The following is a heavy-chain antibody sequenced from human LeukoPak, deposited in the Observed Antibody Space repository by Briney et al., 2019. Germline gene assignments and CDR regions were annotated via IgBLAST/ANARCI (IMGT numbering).Heavy chain of an antibody. J-gene: IGHJ5*02. V-gene: IGHV3-30*02. CDR2: IRYDGTSK. CDR1: GLIFSDYG. D-gene: IGHD2-2*01. CDR3: AKDRYCSSTSCSFGTTWFDP. Sequence: GGSLRLSCAASGLIFSDYGMHWVRQAPGKGLEWVTFIRYDGTSKYYADSVKGRFTISRDNSKNTLYLQMDSLRTEDTAVYYCAKDRYCSSTSCSFGTTWFDPWGQGTLVTVSS.